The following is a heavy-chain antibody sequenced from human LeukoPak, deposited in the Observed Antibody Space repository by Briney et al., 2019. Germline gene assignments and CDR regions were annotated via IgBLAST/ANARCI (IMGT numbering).Heavy chain of an antibody. CDR3: ARAHGSTRNVFDI. V-gene: IGHV3-11*01. D-gene: IGHD3-10*01. J-gene: IGHJ3*02. Sequence: GGSLRLSCAASGFTFSDYYMSWIRQAPGKGLEWVSYISSSGSTIYYADSVKGRFTISRDNDKNSLYLQMNSLRAEDTAVYYCARAHGSTRNVFDIWGQGTMVTVSS. CDR1: GFTFSDYY. CDR2: ISSSGSTI.